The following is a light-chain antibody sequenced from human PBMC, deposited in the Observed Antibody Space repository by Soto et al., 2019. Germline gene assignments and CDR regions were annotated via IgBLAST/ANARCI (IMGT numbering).Light chain of an antibody. Sequence: IVLTQTPGTLSFSPGSRATLSSRASQSVSGNYLAWYQQKLGQAPRLLIYGATSRATGIPDRFSGSVSGTDFTLTISRLEPEDFAVYYCQQYGRSATFTFGPGTKVDIK. J-gene: IGKJ3*01. CDR1: QSVSGNY. CDR2: GAT. V-gene: IGKV3-20*01. CDR3: QQYGRSATFT.